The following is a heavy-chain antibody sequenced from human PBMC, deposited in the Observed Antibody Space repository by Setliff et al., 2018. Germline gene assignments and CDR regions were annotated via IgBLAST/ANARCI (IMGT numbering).Heavy chain of an antibody. Sequence: PSETLSLTCAVYGGSFSNYYWSWIRQSPGKGLEWIGDIYYTGSTNYNPSLNSRVTISIDTAKKQFSLRLSSVTAADTAVYYCAFRTYALDIWGQGTKVS. CDR3: AFRTYALDI. CDR1: GGSFSNYY. V-gene: IGHV4-59*01. J-gene: IGHJ3*02. CDR2: IYYTGST.